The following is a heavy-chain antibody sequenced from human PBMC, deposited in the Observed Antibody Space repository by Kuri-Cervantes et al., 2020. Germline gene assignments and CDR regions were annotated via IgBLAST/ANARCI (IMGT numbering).Heavy chain of an antibody. Sequence: GESLKISCAASGFTFSLYWMSWVRQAPGKGLEWVANIKQDGSEKYYVDSVKGRFTISRDNAKNSLYLQMNSLRAEDTAVYYCARGGSSWSLYSWGQGTLVTVSS. CDR1: GFTFSLYW. CDR2: IKQDGSEK. CDR3: ARGGSSWSLYS. J-gene: IGHJ4*02. D-gene: IGHD6-13*01. V-gene: IGHV3-7*01.